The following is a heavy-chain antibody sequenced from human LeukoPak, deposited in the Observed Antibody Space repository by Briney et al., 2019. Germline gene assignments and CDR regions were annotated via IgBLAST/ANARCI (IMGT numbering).Heavy chain of an antibody. V-gene: IGHV4-34*01. CDR3: ARLPVRGVIALDY. CDR1: GGSFSGYY. Sequence: PSETLSLTCAVYGGSFSGYYWSWSRQPPGKGLEWIGEINHSGSTNYNPSLKSRVTISVDTSKNQFSLKLSSVTAADTAVYYCARLPVRGVIALDYWGQGTLVTVSS. D-gene: IGHD3-10*01. CDR2: INHSGST. J-gene: IGHJ4*02.